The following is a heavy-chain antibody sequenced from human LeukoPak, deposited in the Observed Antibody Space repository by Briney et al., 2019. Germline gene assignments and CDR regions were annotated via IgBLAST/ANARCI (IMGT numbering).Heavy chain of an antibody. CDR2: FYYSGST. D-gene: IGHD4-17*01. V-gene: IGHV4-59*08. CDR3: ASSLRFYGDYHFDY. CDR1: GGSISSYY. Sequence: SETLSLTCTVSGGSISSYYWSWIRQPPGKGLEWIGYFYYSGSTNYNPSLKSRVTISVDTSKNQFSLKLSSVTAADTAVYYCASSLRFYGDYHFDYWGQGTLVTVSS. J-gene: IGHJ4*02.